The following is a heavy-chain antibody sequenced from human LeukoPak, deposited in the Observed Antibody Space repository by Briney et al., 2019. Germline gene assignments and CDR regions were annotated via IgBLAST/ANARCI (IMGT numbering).Heavy chain of an antibody. V-gene: IGHV1-3*01. D-gene: IGHD1-26*01. CDR1: GYTFTSYA. CDR3: ARKYSGSYRIDY. J-gene: IGHJ4*02. Sequence: ASVKVSCKASGYTFTSYAMHWVRQAPGQRLEWMGWINAGNGNTKYSQKFQGRVTITRDTSASTAYMELSSLRSEDTAVYYCARKYSGSYRIDYWGQGTLVTVSS. CDR2: INAGNGNT.